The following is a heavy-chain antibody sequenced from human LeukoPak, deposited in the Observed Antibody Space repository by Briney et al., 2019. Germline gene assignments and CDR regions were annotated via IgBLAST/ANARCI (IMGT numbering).Heavy chain of an antibody. J-gene: IGHJ6*03. CDR2: ISAYNGNT. CDR1: GYTFTSYG. D-gene: IGHD6-13*01. CDR3: AREIGGGSSWYDEYYYYMDV. V-gene: IGHV1-18*01. Sequence: GASVKVSCKASGYTFTSYGISWVRQAPGQGLEWMGWISAYNGNTNYAQKFQGRVTITRNTSISTAYMELSSLRSEDTAVYYCAREIGGGSSWYDEYYYYMDVWGKGTTVTVSS.